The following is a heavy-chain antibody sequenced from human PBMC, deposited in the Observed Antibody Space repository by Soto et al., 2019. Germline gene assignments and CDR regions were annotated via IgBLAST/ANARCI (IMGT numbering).Heavy chain of an antibody. D-gene: IGHD3-3*01. Sequence: ASVKFSCKASGYTFTSYAMHWGRQAPGQRLEWMGWINAGNGNTKYSQKFQGRVTITRDTSASTAYMELSSLRSEDTAVYYCARALLDFWSGEGGDDAFDIWG. V-gene: IGHV1-3*01. CDR3: ARALLDFWSGEGGDDAFDI. CDR1: GYTFTSYA. J-gene: IGHJ3*02. CDR2: INAGNGNT.